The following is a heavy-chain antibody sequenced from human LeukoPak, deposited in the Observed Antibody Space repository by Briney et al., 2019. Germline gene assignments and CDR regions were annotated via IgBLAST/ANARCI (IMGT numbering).Heavy chain of an antibody. CDR2: ISGSGGST. CDR1: GFAFSSYG. D-gene: IGHD6-6*01. CDR3: AKDLLGSSSSYFQH. Sequence: GGSLRLSCAASGFAFSSYGMHWVRQAPGKGLEWVSAISGSGGSTYYADSVKGRFTISRDNSKNTLYLQMNSLRAEDTAVYYCAKDLLGSSSSYFQHWGQGTLVTVSS. V-gene: IGHV3-23*01. J-gene: IGHJ1*01.